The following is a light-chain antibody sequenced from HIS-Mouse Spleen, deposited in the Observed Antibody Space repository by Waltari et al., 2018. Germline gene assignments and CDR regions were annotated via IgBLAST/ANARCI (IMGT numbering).Light chain of an antibody. Sequence: QSVLTQPPSVSGAPGQRVTISCTGSSSNIGAGYDVHWYQQLPGTAPKLLICGNSNRPSGVPDRFSGSKAGTSASLAITGLQAEDEADYYCQSYDSSLSVVVFGGGTKLTVL. CDR3: QSYDSSLSVVV. J-gene: IGLJ2*01. V-gene: IGLV1-40*01. CDR2: GNS. CDR1: SSNIGAGYD.